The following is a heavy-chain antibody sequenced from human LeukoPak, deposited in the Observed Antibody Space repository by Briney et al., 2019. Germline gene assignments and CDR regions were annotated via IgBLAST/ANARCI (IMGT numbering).Heavy chain of an antibody. D-gene: IGHD2-2*01. Sequence: SQTLSLTCAISGDSVSNSSAAWNWIRQSPSRGLEWLGRTYYRSKWYNDYAISMKGRITINPNTSKNQFSLQLNSITPEDTAVYYCARDSSAMFDYWGQGTLVAVSS. V-gene: IGHV6-1*01. J-gene: IGHJ4*02. CDR1: GDSVSNSSAA. CDR2: TYYRSKWYN. CDR3: ARDSSAMFDY.